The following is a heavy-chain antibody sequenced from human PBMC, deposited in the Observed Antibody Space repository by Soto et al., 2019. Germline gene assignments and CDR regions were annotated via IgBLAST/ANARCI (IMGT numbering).Heavy chain of an antibody. CDR2: IYPGDSNT. CDR3: ARHPLSGSSSQFLY. D-gene: IGHD1-26*01. Sequence: LKISCKGSGYSFTSHWVAWVRQMPGKGLEWMGIIYPGDSNTKYSPSFQGQVTISADKSFSTVYLQWSSLRASDTAMYYCARHPLSGSSSQFLYRGTGTLVTVSS. V-gene: IGHV5-51*01. CDR1: GYSFTSHW. J-gene: IGHJ4*02.